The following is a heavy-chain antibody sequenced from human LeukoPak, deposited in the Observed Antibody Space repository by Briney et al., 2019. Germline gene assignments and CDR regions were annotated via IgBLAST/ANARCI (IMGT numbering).Heavy chain of an antibody. J-gene: IGHJ3*02. Sequence: PGGSLRLSCATSGFTLSNFWMSWVRQAPGKGLEWVADINQDGSQKYYRDSVKGRFTISRDNAKNSLYLEMNSLSAEDTAVYYCARTTMSPNTFDIWGQGTMVTVSS. CDR2: INQDGSQK. CDR1: GFTLSNFW. V-gene: IGHV3-7*03. CDR3: ARTTMSPNTFDI. D-gene: IGHD3-22*01.